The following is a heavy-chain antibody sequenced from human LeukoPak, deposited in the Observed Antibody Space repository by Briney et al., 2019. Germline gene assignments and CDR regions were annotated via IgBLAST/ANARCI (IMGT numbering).Heavy chain of an antibody. CDR3: ARLQNTGVGGRGLFDS. J-gene: IGHJ4*02. CDR2: MYITGST. Sequence: SETLSLTCTVSGGSISSGTYYWGWIRQPAGKGLEWIGRMYITGSTNYNPSLKSRVTMSADTSKNQFSLKLNSVTAADATVYYCARLQNTGVGGRGLFDSWGPGTLVTVSS. V-gene: IGHV4-61*02. D-gene: IGHD3-16*01. CDR1: GGSISSGTYY.